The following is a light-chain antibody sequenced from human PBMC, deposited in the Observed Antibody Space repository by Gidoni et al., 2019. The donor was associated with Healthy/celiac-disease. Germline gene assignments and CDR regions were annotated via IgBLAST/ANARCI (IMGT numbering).Light chain of an antibody. CDR3: QSYDSSLWV. V-gene: IGLV1-40*01. CDR2: GNS. Sequence: QSVLTQPPSVSGAPGQRVTLSCTGSSPNIGAGYDVHWYQQLPGTAPKLLIYGNSNRPSGVPDRFSGSKSGTSASLAITGLQAEDEADYYCQSYDSSLWVFGGGTKLTVL. CDR1: SPNIGAGYD. J-gene: IGLJ3*02.